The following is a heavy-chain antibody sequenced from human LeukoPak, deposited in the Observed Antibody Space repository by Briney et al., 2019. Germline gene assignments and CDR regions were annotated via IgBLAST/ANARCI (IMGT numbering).Heavy chain of an antibody. CDR2: IYYSGST. Sequence: SETLSLTCTVSGGSISSYYWSWIRQPPGKGLEWIGYIYYSGSTNYNPSLKSRVTISVDTSKNQFSLKLSSVTAAATAVYYCARDFTMVRGDAFDIWGQGTMVTVSS. D-gene: IGHD3-10*01. CDR3: ARDFTMVRGDAFDI. CDR1: GGSISSYY. J-gene: IGHJ3*02. V-gene: IGHV4-59*01.